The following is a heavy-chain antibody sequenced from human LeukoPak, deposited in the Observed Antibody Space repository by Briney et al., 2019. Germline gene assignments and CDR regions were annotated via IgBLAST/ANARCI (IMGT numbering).Heavy chain of an antibody. Sequence: GGSLRLSCAASGFTFSNAWMSWVRQAPGKGLEWVGRIKSKADSGAADYSAPVKGRFTISRDDSRNTLFLQMDSLKTEDTAVYYCTRDRRDSSGWYGGFDYWGQGTLVTVSS. CDR1: GFTFSNAW. D-gene: IGHD6-19*01. J-gene: IGHJ4*02. V-gene: IGHV3-15*01. CDR3: TRDRRDSSGWYGGFDY. CDR2: IKSKADSGAA.